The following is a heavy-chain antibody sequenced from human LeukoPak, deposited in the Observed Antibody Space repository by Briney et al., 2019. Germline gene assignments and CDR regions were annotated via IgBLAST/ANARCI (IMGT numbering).Heavy chain of an antibody. V-gene: IGHV4-34*01. Sequence: SETLSLTCAFYGASFSGYYWRWIRQPPGKGLEWIGEINHSGITTYNPSLKSRVTISVDTSKKQFSLKLNSVTAADTAVYYCAISHRWLLLDYWGQGTLVTVSS. D-gene: IGHD5-24*01. J-gene: IGHJ4*02. CDR1: GASFSGYY. CDR2: INHSGIT. CDR3: AISHRWLLLDY.